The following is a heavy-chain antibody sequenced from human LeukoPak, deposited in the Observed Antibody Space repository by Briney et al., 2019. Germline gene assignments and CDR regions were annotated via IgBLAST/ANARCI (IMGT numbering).Heavy chain of an antibody. CDR1: GGSISSYY. V-gene: IGHV4-59*12. CDR2: IYYSGST. D-gene: IGHD6-13*01. J-gene: IGHJ4*02. Sequence: SETLSLTCTVSGGSISSYYWSWIRQPPGKGLEWIGYIYYSGSTNYNPSLKSRVTISVDTSKNQFSLKLSSVTAADTAVYYCARGISSSWQTLFDYWGQGTLATVSS. CDR3: ARGISSSWQTLFDY.